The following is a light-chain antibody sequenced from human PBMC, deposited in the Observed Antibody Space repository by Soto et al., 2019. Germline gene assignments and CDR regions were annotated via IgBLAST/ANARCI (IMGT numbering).Light chain of an antibody. CDR2: DVS. Sequence: QSVLAQPASVSGSPGQSITISCTGGSSDVGGYNYVSWYQQHPGKAPKLMIYDVSNRPSGVSNRFSGSKSANTASLTISGLQAEDEADYYCSSHTSSSTSYVFGTGTKVTVL. CDR1: SSDVGGYNY. CDR3: SSHTSSSTSYV. J-gene: IGLJ1*01. V-gene: IGLV2-14*01.